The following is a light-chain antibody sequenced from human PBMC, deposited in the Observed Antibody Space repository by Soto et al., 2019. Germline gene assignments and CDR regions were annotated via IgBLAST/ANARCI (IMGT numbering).Light chain of an antibody. CDR2: GAS. CDR3: QQYGSSPRFT. CDR1: QSVSSSY. V-gene: IGKV3-20*01. Sequence: EIVLTQSPGTLSLSPGERATLSCRASQSVSSSYLAWYQQKPGQAPRLLIYGASSRATGIPDRFSGSGSGTDYSLPISRLEPEEFAVYYCQQYGSSPRFTFGPGTKVDIK. J-gene: IGKJ3*01.